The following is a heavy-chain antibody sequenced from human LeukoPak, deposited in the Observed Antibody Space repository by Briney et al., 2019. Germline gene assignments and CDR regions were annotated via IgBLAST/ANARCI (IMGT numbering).Heavy chain of an antibody. V-gene: IGHV5-51*01. CDR1: GYSFTSYW. J-gene: IGHJ4*02. CDR3: ARRRLVGSGSYSYYFDY. D-gene: IGHD3-10*01. Sequence: GESLKISCKGSGYSFTSYWIGWVRQMPGKGLEWMGIIYPGDSDTRYSPSFQGQVTISADKSISTAYLQWSSLKASDTAMYYCARRRLVGSGSYSYYFDYWGQGTLVTVSS. CDR2: IYPGDSDT.